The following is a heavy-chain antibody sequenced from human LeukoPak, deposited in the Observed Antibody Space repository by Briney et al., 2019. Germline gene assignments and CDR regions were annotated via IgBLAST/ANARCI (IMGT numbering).Heavy chain of an antibody. CDR2: IRYDGSNK. J-gene: IGHJ4*02. Sequence: GGSLRLSCAASGFTFSSYGMHWVRQAPGKGLEWVAFIRYDGSNKYYADSVKGRFTISRDNSKNTLYLQMNSLTAKDTAVYYCAKPFGFLEWLYGGYFDSWGQGTLVTVSS. CDR1: GFTFSSYG. D-gene: IGHD3-3*01. CDR3: AKPFGFLEWLYGGYFDS. V-gene: IGHV3-30*02.